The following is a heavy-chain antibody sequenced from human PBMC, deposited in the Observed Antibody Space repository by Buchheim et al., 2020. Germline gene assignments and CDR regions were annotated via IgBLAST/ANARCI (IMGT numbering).Heavy chain of an antibody. Sequence: EVQLVESGGGLVQPGGSLRLSCAASGFTFSSYSMNWVRQAPGKGLEWVSYISSSSSTIYYADSVKGRFTISRDNAKNSQYLQMNSLRAEDTAVYYCARGHREAAAAGFYFYWGQGTL. CDR3: ARGHREAAAAGFYFY. V-gene: IGHV3-48*01. CDR1: GFTFSSYS. J-gene: IGHJ4*02. CDR2: ISSSSSTI. D-gene: IGHD6-13*01.